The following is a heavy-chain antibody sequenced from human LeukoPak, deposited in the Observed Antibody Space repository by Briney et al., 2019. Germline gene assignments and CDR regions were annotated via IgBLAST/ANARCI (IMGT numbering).Heavy chain of an antibody. CDR3: ARLASSSWYRWFDP. CDR1: GGSFSSYY. J-gene: IGHJ5*02. V-gene: IGHV4-59*08. Sequence: ETLSLTCTVSGGSFSSYYWSWIRQPPGKGLEWIGYIYYSGSTNYNPSLKSRVTISVDTSMNQFSLKLSSVTAADTAVYYCARLASSSWYRWFDPWGQGTLVTVSS. CDR2: IYYSGST. D-gene: IGHD6-13*01.